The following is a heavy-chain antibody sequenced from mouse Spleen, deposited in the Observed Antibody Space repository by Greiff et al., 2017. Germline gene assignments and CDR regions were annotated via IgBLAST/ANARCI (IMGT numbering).Heavy chain of an antibody. V-gene: IGHV14-3*02. J-gene: IGHJ1*01. CDR3: ARETYWYFDV. CDR1: GFNIKDTY. Sequence: DVKLQESGAELVKPGASVKLSCTASGFNIKDTYMHWVKQRPEQGLEWIGRIDPANGNTKYDPKFQGKATITADTSSNTAYLQLSSLTSEDTAVYYCARETYWYFDVWGAGTTVTVSS. CDR2: IDPANGNT.